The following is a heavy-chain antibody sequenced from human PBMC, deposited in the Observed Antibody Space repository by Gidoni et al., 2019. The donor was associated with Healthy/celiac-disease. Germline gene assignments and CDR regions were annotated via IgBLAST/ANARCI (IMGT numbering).Heavy chain of an antibody. D-gene: IGHD2-2*01. J-gene: IGHJ3*02. CDR2: ISSSGSTI. V-gene: IGHV3-11*01. CDR3: ARLYCSSTSCYSHDAFDI. Sequence: FTFSDYYMSWIRQAPGKGLEWVSYISSSGSTIYYADSVKGRFTISRDNAKNSLYLQMNSLRAEDTAVYYCARLYCSSTSCYSHDAFDIWGQGTMVTVSS. CDR1: FTFSDYY.